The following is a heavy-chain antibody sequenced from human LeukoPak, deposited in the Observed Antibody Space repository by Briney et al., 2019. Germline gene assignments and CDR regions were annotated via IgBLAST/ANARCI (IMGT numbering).Heavy chain of an antibody. CDR1: GYSFTSYW. Sequence: GESLKISCKGSGYSFTSYWIAWVRQMPGKGLEWMGIIYPGDSDTRYSPSFQGQVTISADKSISTAYLQWSSLKASDTAMYYCARHGAYQLLSSWFDPWGQGTLVTVSS. CDR3: ARHGAYQLLSSWFDP. CDR2: IYPGDSDT. J-gene: IGHJ5*02. V-gene: IGHV5-51*01. D-gene: IGHD2-2*01.